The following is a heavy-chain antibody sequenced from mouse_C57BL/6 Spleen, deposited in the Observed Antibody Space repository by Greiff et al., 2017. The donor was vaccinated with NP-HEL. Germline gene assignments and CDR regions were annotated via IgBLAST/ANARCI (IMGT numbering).Heavy chain of an antibody. Sequence: VQLQQSGAELGKPGASVQLSCKASGYTFTEYTIHWVKQRSGQGLEWIGWFYPGSGSLKYNEKFKDKATLTADKSSSTVYMELSRLTSEDSAVYFCARHEDGDDYDVNWFAYWGQGTLVTVSA. V-gene: IGHV1-62-2*01. CDR3: ARHEDGDDYDVNWFAY. CDR1: GYTFTEYT. D-gene: IGHD2-4*01. CDR2: FYPGSGSL. J-gene: IGHJ3*01.